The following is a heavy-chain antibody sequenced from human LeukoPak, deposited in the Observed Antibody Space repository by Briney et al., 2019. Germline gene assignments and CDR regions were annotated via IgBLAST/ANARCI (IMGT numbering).Heavy chain of an antibody. CDR3: ARFNYYGSGSYSPPIDY. CDR2: INPNSGGT. V-gene: IGHV1-2*06. CDR1: GYTFTGYY. Sequence: ASVKVSCKASGYTFTGYYMHWVRQAPGQGLEWMGRINPNSGGTNYAQKFQGRVTMTRDTSISTAYMELSRLRSDDTAVYYCARFNYYGSGSYSPPIDYWGQGTLVTVSS. D-gene: IGHD3-10*01. J-gene: IGHJ4*02.